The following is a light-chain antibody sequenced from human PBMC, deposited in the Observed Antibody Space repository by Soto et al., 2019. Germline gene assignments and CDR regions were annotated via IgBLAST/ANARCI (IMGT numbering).Light chain of an antibody. Sequence: DIVMTQSPDSLTVSLGERATINCKSSQSVLNSSNNKNYLAWYQQKPGQPPKLLIYWASTRESGVPDRFSGSGSGTAFTLTISNLQAEDVAVYYCQQYDDTPRTFGQGTKVEIK. CDR1: QSVLNSSNNKNY. CDR2: WAS. V-gene: IGKV4-1*01. CDR3: QQYDDTPRT. J-gene: IGKJ1*01.